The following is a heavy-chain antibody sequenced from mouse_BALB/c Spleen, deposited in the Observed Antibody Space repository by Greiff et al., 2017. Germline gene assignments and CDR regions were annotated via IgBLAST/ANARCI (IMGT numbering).Heavy chain of an antibody. D-gene: IGHD2-4*01. V-gene: IGHV1-63*01. Sequence: VQGVESGAELVRPGTSVKISCKASGYAFTNYWLGWVKQRPGHGLEWIGDIYPGSGNTYYNEKFKGKATLTADKSSSTAYMQLSSLTSEDSAVYFCARGRSTMITWFAYWGQGTLVTVSA. CDR3: ARGRSTMITWFAY. J-gene: IGHJ3*01. CDR1: GYAFTNYW. CDR2: IYPGSGNT.